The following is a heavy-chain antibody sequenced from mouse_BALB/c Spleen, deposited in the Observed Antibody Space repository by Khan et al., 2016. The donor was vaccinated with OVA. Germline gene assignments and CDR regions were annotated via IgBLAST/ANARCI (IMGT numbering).Heavy chain of an antibody. CDR3: ERAGYGGFAY. V-gene: IGHV1-81*01. CDR1: GYTFTDYL. J-gene: IGHJ3*01. CDR2: IYPGSGYI. Sequence: QVQLQQSGPELVKPGASVKMSCKAPGYTFTDYLLSWVKQRTGQGLEWIGEIYPGSGYIYYNEKFKDKATLTSDKSSNTTYMQLSSLTSEDSAVYFCERAGYGGFAYWGQGTLVTVSA. D-gene: IGHD3-2*02.